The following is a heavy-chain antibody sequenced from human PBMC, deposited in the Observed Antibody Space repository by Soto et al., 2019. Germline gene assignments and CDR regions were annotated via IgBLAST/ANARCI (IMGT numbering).Heavy chain of an antibody. D-gene: IGHD3-10*01. Sequence: QVQLVQSVAEVKKPGASVKVSCKASGYTFTSYGTSWVRQAPGQVLEWMGWISAYNGNTNYVQKLQGRVTMTTNTSTSTAYIALRGLSSDYTAVYYCARDRGDGSGSYYGYWGQGTLFCVSS. CDR1: GYTFTSYG. CDR3: ARDRGDGSGSYYGY. J-gene: IGHJ4*02. CDR2: ISAYNGNT. V-gene: IGHV1-18*01.